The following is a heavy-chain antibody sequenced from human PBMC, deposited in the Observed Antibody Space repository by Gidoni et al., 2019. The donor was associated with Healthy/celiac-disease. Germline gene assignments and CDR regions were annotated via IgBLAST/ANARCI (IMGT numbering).Heavy chain of an antibody. CDR1: GCTFSSDS. D-gene: IGHD2-2*02. CDR2: ISSSSSTI. V-gene: IGHV3-48*02. CDR3: ARGDGIVVVPAAITSAFDI. Sequence: EVQLVEPGGGWVQPGGALRLPWAASGCTFSSDSRSWVRQAPGKGLEWVSYISSSSSTIYYADSVKGRFTISRANAKNSLYLQMNSLRDEDTAVYYCARGDGIVVVPAAITSAFDIWGQGTMVTVSS. J-gene: IGHJ3*02.